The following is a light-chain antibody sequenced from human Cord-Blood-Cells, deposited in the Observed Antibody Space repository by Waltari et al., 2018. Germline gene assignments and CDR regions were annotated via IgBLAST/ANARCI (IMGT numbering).Light chain of an antibody. J-gene: IGKJ1*01. CDR1: QSISSW. V-gene: IGKV1-5*03. Sequence: IQMTQSPSTLPASVRDRVTITCRASQSISSWLAWYQQKPGKAPKLLIYKASSLESGVPSRFSGSGSGTEFTLTLSSLQPDDFATYYCQQYNSWTFGQGTKVEIK. CDR3: QQYNSWT. CDR2: KAS.